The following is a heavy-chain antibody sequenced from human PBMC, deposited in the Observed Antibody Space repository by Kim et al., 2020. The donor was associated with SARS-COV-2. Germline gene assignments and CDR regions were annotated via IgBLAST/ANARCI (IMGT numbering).Heavy chain of an antibody. D-gene: IGHD2-2*01. J-gene: IGHJ4*02. Sequence: GKGLEWSGSIYYSGSTYYNPSLKSRVTISVDTSKNQFSLKLSSVTAADTAVYYCARHSRIVVVPAAILAWGQGTLVTVSS. CDR2: IYYSGST. V-gene: IGHV4-39*01. CDR3: ARHSRIVVVPAAILA.